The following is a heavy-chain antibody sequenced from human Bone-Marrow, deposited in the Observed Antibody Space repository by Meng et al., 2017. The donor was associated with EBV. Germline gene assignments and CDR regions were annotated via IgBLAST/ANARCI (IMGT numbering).Heavy chain of an antibody. Sequence: QVQRVQSGAEVKKPGSSVKVSCKASGDIFTNLAFTWVRQVPGKGLEWMGGFLPILGAANYAQKFQGRLTITADKSTTTAFMELRSLRVDDTAVYFCARDGIAVPGGSNWFDPWGQGTLVTVSS. CDR1: GDIFTNLA. CDR2: FLPILGAA. D-gene: IGHD6-19*01. V-gene: IGHV1-69*06. CDR3: ARDGIAVPGGSNWFDP. J-gene: IGHJ5*02.